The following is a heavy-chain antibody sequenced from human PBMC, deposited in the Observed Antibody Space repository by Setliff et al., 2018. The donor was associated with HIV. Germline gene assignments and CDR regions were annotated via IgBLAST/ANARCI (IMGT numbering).Heavy chain of an antibody. CDR3: ARGIPALGTSYYFDY. V-gene: IGHV4-34*01. D-gene: IGHD6-13*01. Sequence: SETLSLTCAVYGESFSGYYWSWNRQPPGKGLDWIGEINESGSANYKPSLKSRVTISVDISKKQFSLKLSSVTAADTAVYYCARGIPALGTSYYFDYWGQGTRVTVSS. J-gene: IGHJ4*02. CDR2: INESGSA. CDR1: GESFSGYY.